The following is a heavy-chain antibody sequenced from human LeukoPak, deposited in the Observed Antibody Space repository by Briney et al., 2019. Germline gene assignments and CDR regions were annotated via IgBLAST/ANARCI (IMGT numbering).Heavy chain of an antibody. V-gene: IGHV4-34*01. Sequence: PSETLSLTCAVYGGSLSGYYWSWIRQPPGKGLEWIGEINHSGSTNYNPSLKSRVTISVDTSKNQFSLKLSSVTAADTAVYYCARGRYSSSWYHYWGQGTLVTVSS. J-gene: IGHJ4*02. D-gene: IGHD6-13*01. CDR1: GGSLSGYY. CDR3: ARGRYSSSWYHY. CDR2: INHSGST.